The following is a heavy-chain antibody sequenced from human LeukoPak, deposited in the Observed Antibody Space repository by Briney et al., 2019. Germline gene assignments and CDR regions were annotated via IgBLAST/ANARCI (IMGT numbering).Heavy chain of an antibody. CDR2: INQDGSAQ. CDR3: ARSAR. Sequence: GGSLRLSCAASGFTSGTYWMSWVRQAPGKGLEWVANINQDGSAQYYVDSVKGRFTISRDNAKSTLYLQMNSLRAEDTAVYYCARSARWGQGTLVTVSS. J-gene: IGHJ4*02. CDR1: GFTSGTYW. V-gene: IGHV3-7*01.